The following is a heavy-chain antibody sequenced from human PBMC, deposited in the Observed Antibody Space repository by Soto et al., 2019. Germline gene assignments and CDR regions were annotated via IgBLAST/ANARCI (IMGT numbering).Heavy chain of an antibody. D-gene: IGHD6-13*01. V-gene: IGHV4-34*01. CDR3: ARQASAAGRTHYFDY. Sequence: SETLSLTCAVYGGSFSGYYWSWIRQPPGKGLEWIGEINHSGSTNYNPSLKSRVTISVDTSKNQFSLKLSSVTAADTAVYYCARQASAAGRTHYFDYWGQGTLVTVSS. J-gene: IGHJ4*02. CDR2: INHSGST. CDR1: GGSFSGYY.